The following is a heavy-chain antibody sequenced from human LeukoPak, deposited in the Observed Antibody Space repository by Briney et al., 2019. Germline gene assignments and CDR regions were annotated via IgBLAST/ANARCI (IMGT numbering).Heavy chain of an antibody. J-gene: IGHJ3*02. CDR3: ARDCGSDCSQAFDI. CDR2: IKQDGTQK. D-gene: IGHD2-21*02. V-gene: IGHV3-7*05. Sequence: GGSLRLSCAASGFTFSSYWMSWVRQAPGRGLEWVAVIKQDGTQKYYVDSVEGRITISRDNVKNSLYLQMNSLRVEDTAVYYCARDCGSDCSQAFDIWGQGTMVTVSS. CDR1: GFTFSSYW.